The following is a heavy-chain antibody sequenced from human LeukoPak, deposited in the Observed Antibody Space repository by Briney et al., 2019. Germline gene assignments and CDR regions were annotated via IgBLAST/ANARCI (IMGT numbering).Heavy chain of an antibody. CDR1: GFTFDDYA. V-gene: IGHV3-9*01. J-gene: IGHJ4*02. CDR3: ARVGDYVWGSYRRGG. Sequence: PGGSLRLSCVASGFTFDDYAMHWVRLPPGKGLEWVARVGWNSVKVDYADSVKGRFTIARDNAKNSLYLQMNSLRAEDTAVYYCARVGDYVWGSYRRGGWGQGTLVTVSS. CDR2: VGWNSVKV. D-gene: IGHD3-16*02.